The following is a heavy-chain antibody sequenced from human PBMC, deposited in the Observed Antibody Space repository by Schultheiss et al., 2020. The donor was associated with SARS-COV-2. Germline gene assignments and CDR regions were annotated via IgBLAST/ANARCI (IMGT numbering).Heavy chain of an antibody. CDR2: IKQDGSEK. D-gene: IGHD2-8*02. CDR1: GFTFSSYW. V-gene: IGHV3-7*01. Sequence: GGSLRLSCAASGFTFSSYWMSWVRQAPGKGLEWVANIKQDGSEKYYVDSVKGRFTISRDNAKNSLYLQMNSLRAEDTAVYYCARVNDIVLVVYAIYFDYWGQGTLVTVSS. J-gene: IGHJ4*02. CDR3: ARVNDIVLVVYAIYFDY.